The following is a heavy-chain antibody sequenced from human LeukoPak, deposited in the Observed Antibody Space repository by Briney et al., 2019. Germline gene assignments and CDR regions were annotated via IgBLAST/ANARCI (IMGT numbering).Heavy chain of an antibody. CDR2: INTDGSST. J-gene: IGHJ4*02. D-gene: IGHD6-6*01. CDR1: GFTFSNYW. V-gene: IGHV3-74*01. CDR3: ARGYSSSYRIDY. Sequence: PGGSLRLSCAASGFTFSNYWMRWVRQAPGKGLVWVSRINTDGSSTTCADSVKGRFTISRDNAKNTLYLQMNSLSAEDTAVYYCARGYSSSYRIDYWGQGTLVTVSS.